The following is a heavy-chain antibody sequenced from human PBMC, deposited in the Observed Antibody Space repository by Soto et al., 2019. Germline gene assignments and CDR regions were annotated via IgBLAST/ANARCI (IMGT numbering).Heavy chain of an antibody. V-gene: IGHV1-3*01. CDR1: GYTFTSYA. D-gene: IGHD2-15*01. Sequence: QVQLVQSGAEVKKPGASVKVSCKASGYTFTSYAMHWVRQAPGQRLEWMGWINAGNGNTKYLQKFQGRVTITRDTCASTAYMEVSSLRSEDTAVYYCARSEGYCSGGSCYLGGPLLYYYMDVWGKGTTVTVSS. J-gene: IGHJ6*03. CDR2: INAGNGNT. CDR3: ARSEGYCSGGSCYLGGPLLYYYMDV.